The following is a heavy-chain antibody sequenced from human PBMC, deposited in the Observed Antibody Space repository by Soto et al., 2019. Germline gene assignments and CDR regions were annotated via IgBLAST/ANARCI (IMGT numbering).Heavy chain of an antibody. J-gene: IGHJ5*02. CDR2: IRTRPNNYAT. CDR1: GFTFSDSA. V-gene: IGHV3-73*01. Sequence: GSLRLSCAASGFTFSDSAMHWVRQASGRGLEWLGRIRTRPNNYATAYAASVKGRFTISRDDSKSTTYLQMNSLKTEDTAVYYCARPPFDNWFDPWGQGTLVTVSS. D-gene: IGHD3-16*01. CDR3: ARPPFDNWFDP.